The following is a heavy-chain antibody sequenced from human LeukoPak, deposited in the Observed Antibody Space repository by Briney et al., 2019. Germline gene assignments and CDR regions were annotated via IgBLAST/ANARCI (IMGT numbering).Heavy chain of an antibody. CDR2: VYYNGAT. V-gene: IGHV4-59*08. CDR3: ARHDPVGHYQHGMDV. Sequence: SETLSLTCTVSGGSISGYFWSCIRQPPGKGLEFIGYVYYNGATLYSPPLKSRVTMSVDTSKNQFSLKLSSVTAADTAVYYCARHDPVGHYQHGMDVWGQGTTVIVSS. J-gene: IGHJ6*02. D-gene: IGHD1-26*01. CDR1: GGSISGYF.